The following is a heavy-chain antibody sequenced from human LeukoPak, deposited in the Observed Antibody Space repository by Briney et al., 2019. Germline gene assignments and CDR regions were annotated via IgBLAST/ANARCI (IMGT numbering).Heavy chain of an antibody. CDR1: GFTFSDYY. CDR2: ISNSGSTI. D-gene: IGHD2-15*01. Sequence: NPGGSLRLSCAASGFTFSDYYMSWIRQAPGKGLEWVSYISNSGSTIDYVDSVRGRFTISRDNAKNSLYLQMNSLRAEDTAVYYCARIVVVAGDWYFDLWGRGTLVTVSS. J-gene: IGHJ2*01. V-gene: IGHV3-11*01. CDR3: ARIVVVAGDWYFDL.